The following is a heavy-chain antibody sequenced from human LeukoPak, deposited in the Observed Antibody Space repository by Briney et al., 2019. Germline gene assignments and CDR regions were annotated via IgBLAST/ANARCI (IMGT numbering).Heavy chain of an antibody. V-gene: IGHV3-21*01. CDR3: ARTGHSSGWYVGGEDY. Sequence: GGSLRLSCAASGFTFSSYSMNWVRQAPGKGLEWVSSISSSSSYIYYADSVKGRFTISRDNAKNSLYLQMNSLRAEDTAVYYCARTGHSSGWYVGGEDYWGQGTLVTVSS. J-gene: IGHJ4*02. D-gene: IGHD6-19*01. CDR1: GFTFSSYS. CDR2: ISSSSSYI.